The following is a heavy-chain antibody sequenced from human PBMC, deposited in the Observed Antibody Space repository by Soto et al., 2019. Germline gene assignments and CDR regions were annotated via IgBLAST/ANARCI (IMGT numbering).Heavy chain of an antibody. CDR3: ARDEGGWNSIEGGFVKFILDY. V-gene: IGHV1-3*01. Sequence: ASVKVSCKTSGYTFSMHAIHWVRQAPGQGLEWMGWINAGNGDTKYSEKFQDRVAITRDAYASAANVEVRSLRSEDTAIYYCARDEGGWNSIEGGFVKFILDYWGQGSVVTVSS. CDR2: INAGNGDT. D-gene: IGHD1-7*01. CDR1: GYTFSMHA. J-gene: IGHJ4*02.